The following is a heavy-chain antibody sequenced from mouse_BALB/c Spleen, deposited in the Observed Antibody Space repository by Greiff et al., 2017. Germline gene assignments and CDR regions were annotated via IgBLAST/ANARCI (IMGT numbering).Heavy chain of an antibody. CDR1: GFTFSDYY. CDR2: ISDGGSYT. Sequence: EVQLQQSGGGLVKPGGSLKLSCAASGFTFSDYYMYWVRQTPEKRLEWVATISDGGSYTYYPDSVKGRFTISRDNAKNNLYLQMSSLKSEDTAMYYCAREDYGSSYDYWGQGTTLTVSS. J-gene: IGHJ2*01. V-gene: IGHV5-4*02. D-gene: IGHD1-1*01. CDR3: AREDYGSSYDY.